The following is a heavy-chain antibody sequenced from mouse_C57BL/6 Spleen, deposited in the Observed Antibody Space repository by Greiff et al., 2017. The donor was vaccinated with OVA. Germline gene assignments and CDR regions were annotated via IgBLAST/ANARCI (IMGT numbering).Heavy chain of an antibody. CDR1: GYTFTSYW. Sequence: QVQLQQPGAELVMPGASVKLSCKASGYTFTSYWMHWVKQRPGQGLEWIGEIDPSDSYTNYNQKFKGKSTLTVDKSSSTAYMQLSSLTSEDSAVYYCARALYDYDGRDYAMDYCGQGTSVTVSS. CDR2: IDPSDSYT. J-gene: IGHJ4*01. CDR3: ARALYDYDGRDYAMDY. D-gene: IGHD2-4*01. V-gene: IGHV1-69*01.